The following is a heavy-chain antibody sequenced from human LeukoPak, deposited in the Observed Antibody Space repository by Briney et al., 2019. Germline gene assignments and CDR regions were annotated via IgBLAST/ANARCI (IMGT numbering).Heavy chain of an antibody. D-gene: IGHD1-14*01. Sequence: SETLSLTCAVSGYSISSGYYWGWIRQPPGKGLEWIGSIYHSGRNYYTPSLNSRVTISLDTSKNQFSLKLSSVTAADTAVYYCARGPRWEPPLGYWGQGTLVTVSS. CDR3: ARGPRWEPPLGY. CDR2: IYHSGRN. V-gene: IGHV4-38-2*01. CDR1: GYSISSGYY. J-gene: IGHJ4*02.